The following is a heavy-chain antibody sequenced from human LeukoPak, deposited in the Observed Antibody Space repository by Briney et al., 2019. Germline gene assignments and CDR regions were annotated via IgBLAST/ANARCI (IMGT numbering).Heavy chain of an antibody. D-gene: IGHD5-24*01. CDR1: GGSFSGYY. V-gene: IGHV4-34*01. CDR2: INHSGST. CDR3: ARVRMEMATLGPFDY. J-gene: IGHJ4*02. Sequence: PWETLSLTCAAYGGSFSGYYWSWIRQPPGKGLEWIGEINHSGSTNYNPSLKSRVTISVDTSKNQFSLKLSSVTAPDTAVYYCARVRMEMATLGPFDYWGQGTLVTVSS.